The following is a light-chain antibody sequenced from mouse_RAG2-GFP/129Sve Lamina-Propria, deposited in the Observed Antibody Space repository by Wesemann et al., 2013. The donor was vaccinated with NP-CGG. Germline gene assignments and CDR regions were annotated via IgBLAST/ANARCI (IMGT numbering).Light chain of an antibody. CDR3: QQYSSYPFT. Sequence: DIVMTQSQKFMSTTVGDRVSITCKASQNVGTAVAWYQQKPGQSPKALIYSASNRYTGVPDRFTGSGSGTDFTLTISNMQSEDLADYFCQQYSSYPFTFGSGTKLEIK. J-gene: IGKJ4*01. CDR1: QNVGTA. V-gene: IGKV6-13*01. CDR2: SAS.